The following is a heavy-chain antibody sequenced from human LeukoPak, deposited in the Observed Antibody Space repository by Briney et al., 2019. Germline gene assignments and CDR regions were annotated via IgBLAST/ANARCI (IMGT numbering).Heavy chain of an antibody. CDR3: ATAGGSSGSYPLIY. V-gene: IGHV3-23*01. CDR1: GFTFSNYA. CDR2: ISGNGDIT. Sequence: GGSLRLSCAASGFTFSNYAMTWVRQAPGKGLEWVSAISGNGDITYYADSVKGRFTISRDNSKNTLYLQMDSLRVEDTAVYYCATAGGSSGSYPLIYWGQGILVTVSS. J-gene: IGHJ4*02. D-gene: IGHD6-19*01.